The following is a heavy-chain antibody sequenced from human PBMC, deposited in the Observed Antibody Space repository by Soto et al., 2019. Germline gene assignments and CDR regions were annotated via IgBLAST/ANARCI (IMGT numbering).Heavy chain of an antibody. CDR2: INSDGSST. Sequence: AGGSLRLSCAASGFTFSSYWMHWVRQAPGKGLVWVSRINSDGSSTSYADSVKGRFTISRDNAKNTLYLQMNSLRAEDTAVYYCAREMYSSGWPDYWGQGTLVTVSS. V-gene: IGHV3-74*01. CDR1: GFTFSSYW. J-gene: IGHJ4*02. CDR3: AREMYSSGWPDY. D-gene: IGHD6-19*01.